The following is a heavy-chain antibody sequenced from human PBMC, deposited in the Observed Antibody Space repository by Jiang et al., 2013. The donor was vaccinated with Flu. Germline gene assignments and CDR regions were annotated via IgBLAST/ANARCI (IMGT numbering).Heavy chain of an antibody. CDR2: IYYSGST. V-gene: IGHV4-39*01. Sequence: KPSETLSLTCTVSGGSISSSSYYWGWIRQPPGKGLEWIGSIYYSGSTYYNPSLKSRVTISVDTSKNQFSLKLSSVTAADTAVYYCASSEGDSGSYLPDYWGQGTLVTVSS. CDR3: ASSEGDSGSYLPDY. CDR1: GGSISSSSYY. J-gene: IGHJ4*02. D-gene: IGHD1-26*01.